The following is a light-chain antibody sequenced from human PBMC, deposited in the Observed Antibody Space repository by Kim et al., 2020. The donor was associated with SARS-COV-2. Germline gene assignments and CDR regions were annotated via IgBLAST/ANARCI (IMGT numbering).Light chain of an antibody. CDR2: DVN. CDR1: SRDVGAYNY. Sequence: GLSITISCTGTSRDVGAYNYVSWYQHHPGKAPKLMICDVNNRPSGLSNRFSGSKSGNTASLTISGLQAEDEADYYCSSYATTRSYVFGTGTKVTVL. V-gene: IGLV2-14*03. CDR3: SSYATTRSYV. J-gene: IGLJ1*01.